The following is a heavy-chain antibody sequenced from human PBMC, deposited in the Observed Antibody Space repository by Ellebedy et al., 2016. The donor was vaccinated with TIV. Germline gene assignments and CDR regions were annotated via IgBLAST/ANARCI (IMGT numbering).Heavy chain of an antibody. CDR1: GFTFSSYA. J-gene: IGHJ4*02. Sequence: GESLKISXAASGFTFSSYAMSWVRQAPGKGLEWVSAISGSGSRTYYADSVKGRFTISRDNSKNTLYLQMNSLRAEDTAVYYCTKLTGFWRAYVPIDYWGQGTLVTVSS. D-gene: IGHD3-3*01. CDR2: ISGSGSRT. CDR3: TKLTGFWRAYVPIDY. V-gene: IGHV3-23*01.